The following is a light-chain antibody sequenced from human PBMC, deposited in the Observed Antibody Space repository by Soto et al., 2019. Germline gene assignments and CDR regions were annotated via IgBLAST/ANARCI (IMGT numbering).Light chain of an antibody. V-gene: IGKV3-20*01. J-gene: IGKJ2*01. CDR2: GAS. CDR1: QSVSSSY. CDR3: QQYDSSPVT. Sequence: ENVLTQSPGTLALSPGERATLSCRASQSVSSSYLTWYQQKPGQAHRLLIYGASSRATDIPDRFSGSGSGTDFTLTISRLEPEDFGVYYCQQYDSSPVTFGQGTKLEIK.